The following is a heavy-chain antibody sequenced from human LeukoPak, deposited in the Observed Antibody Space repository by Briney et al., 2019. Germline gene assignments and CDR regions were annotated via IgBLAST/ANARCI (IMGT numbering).Heavy chain of an antibody. CDR1: GFTVSSNY. Sequence: PGGSLRLSCAASGFTVSSNYMSWVRQAPGKGLEWVSIIYSGGSTYYTDSVKGRFTISRDNSKNTLYLQMNSLRAEDTAVYYCAKDRDPYDSSGYGLFDYWGQGTLVTVSS. V-gene: IGHV3-66*01. J-gene: IGHJ4*02. CDR3: AKDRDPYDSSGYGLFDY. D-gene: IGHD3-22*01. CDR2: IYSGGST.